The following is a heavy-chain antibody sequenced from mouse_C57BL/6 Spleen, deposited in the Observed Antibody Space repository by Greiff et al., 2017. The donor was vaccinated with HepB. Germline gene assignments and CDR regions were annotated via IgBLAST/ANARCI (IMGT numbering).Heavy chain of an antibody. CDR3: ARDLYWFAY. J-gene: IGHJ3*01. V-gene: IGHV1-82*01. CDR2: IYPGDGDT. Sequence: QVQLKQSGPELVKPGASVKISCKASGYAFSSSWMNWVKQRPGKGLEWIGRIYPGDGDTNYNGKFKGKATLTADKSSSTAYMQLSSLTSEDSAVYFCARDLYWFAYWGQGTLVTVSA. CDR1: GYAFSSSW.